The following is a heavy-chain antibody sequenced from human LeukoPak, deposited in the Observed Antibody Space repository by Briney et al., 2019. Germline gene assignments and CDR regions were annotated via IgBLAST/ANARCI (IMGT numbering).Heavy chain of an antibody. CDR1: GGSISSSSYY. CDR3: ARAGGPRLSTFLYSSGWYELDY. Sequence: PSETLSLTCTVSGGSISSSSYYWGWIRQPPGKGLEWIGSIYYSGSTYYNPSLKSRVTISVDTSKNQFSLKLSPVTAADTAVYYCARAGGPRLSTFLYSSGWYELDYWGQGTLVTVSS. D-gene: IGHD6-19*01. V-gene: IGHV4-39*07. J-gene: IGHJ4*02. CDR2: IYYSGST.